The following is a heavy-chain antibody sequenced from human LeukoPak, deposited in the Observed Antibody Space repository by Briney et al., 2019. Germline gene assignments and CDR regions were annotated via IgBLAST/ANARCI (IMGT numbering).Heavy chain of an antibody. J-gene: IGHJ4*02. CDR3: ASTESGWYNFDY. CDR1: GYTFTSYG. D-gene: IGHD6-19*01. V-gene: IGHV1-18*01. CDR2: ISAYNGNT. Sequence: ASVKVSCKASGYTFTSYGISWVRQAPGQGLEWMGWISAYNGNTNYAQKLQGRVTMTTDTSTSTAYMELRSLRSDDTAVYYCASTESGWYNFDYWGQGTLVTVSS.